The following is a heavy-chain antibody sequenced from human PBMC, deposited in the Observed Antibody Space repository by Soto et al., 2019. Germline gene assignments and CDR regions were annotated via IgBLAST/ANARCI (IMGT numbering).Heavy chain of an antibody. Sequence: GGSLRLSCAASGFTLNSYGMSWVRQAPGKGLEWVSVISGSGASTYYADTVRGRFTISRDVSRNTLYLQMSSLGADDTAVYYCAKNLLATCYSACVHWGQGTQVTVSS. V-gene: IGHV3-23*01. J-gene: IGHJ4*02. CDR3: AKNLLATCYSACVH. CDR2: ISGSGAST. D-gene: IGHD2-15*01. CDR1: GFTLNSYG.